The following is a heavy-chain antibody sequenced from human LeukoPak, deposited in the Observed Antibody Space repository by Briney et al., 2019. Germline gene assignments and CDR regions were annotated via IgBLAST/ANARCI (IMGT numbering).Heavy chain of an antibody. D-gene: IGHD2-2*01. CDR2: IIPIFGTA. CDR1: GGTLSSYA. CDR3: ARDQYCSSTSCPLYYYYGMDV. Sequence: SVKVSCKSSGGTLSSYAISWVRQAPGQGLDWMGGIIPIFGTANYAQKFQGRVTITADESTSTAYMELSSLRSEDTAVYYCARDQYCSSTSCPLYYYYGMDVWGQGTTVTVSS. V-gene: IGHV1-69*13. J-gene: IGHJ6*02.